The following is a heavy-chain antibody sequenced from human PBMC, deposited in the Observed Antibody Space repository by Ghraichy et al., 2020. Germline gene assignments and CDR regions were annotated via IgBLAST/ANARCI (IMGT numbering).Heavy chain of an antibody. CDR2: IFWDDDK. CDR3: AHRQGRSGGYCSGTSCHGYDY. J-gene: IGHJ4*02. V-gene: IGHV2-5*02. D-gene: IGHD2-2*01. CDR1: GFSLSTTGVG. Sequence: SGPTLVKPTQTLTLTCTFSGFSLSTTGVGVGWIRQPPGKALEWLALIFWDDDKRYRPSLKNRLSITKDTSKNQVVLTMTNMDPVETATYYCAHRQGRSGGYCSGTSCHGYDYWGQGTLVTVSS.